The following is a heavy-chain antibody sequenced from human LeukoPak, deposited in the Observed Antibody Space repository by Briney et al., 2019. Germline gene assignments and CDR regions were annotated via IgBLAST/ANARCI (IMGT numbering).Heavy chain of an antibody. V-gene: IGHV3-48*03. D-gene: IGHD3-3*01. CDR2: ISRSGSTI. CDR3: AREVDFWSGFQGYFEY. Sequence: GGSLRLSCAASGFTFSSYEMNWVGQAPGKGGEGVSYISRSGSTIYYADSVKGGFTISRDNAKTSLYLQMNSLRAEDTAVYYCAREVDFWSGFQGYFEYWGQGTLLTVSS. J-gene: IGHJ4*02. CDR1: GFTFSSYE.